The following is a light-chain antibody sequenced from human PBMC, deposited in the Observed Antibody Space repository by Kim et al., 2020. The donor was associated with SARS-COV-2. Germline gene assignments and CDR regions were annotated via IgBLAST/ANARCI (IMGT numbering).Light chain of an antibody. CDR2: DVS. CDR1: SSDVGGYNY. V-gene: IGLV2-14*04. Sequence: SPGQSITISCTGTSSDVGGYNYVSWYPQHPGKAPKLMIYDVSKRPSGVSNRFSGSKSGNTASLTISGLQAEDEADYYCSSYTSSRVFGGGTQLTVL. J-gene: IGLJ2*01. CDR3: SSYTSSRV.